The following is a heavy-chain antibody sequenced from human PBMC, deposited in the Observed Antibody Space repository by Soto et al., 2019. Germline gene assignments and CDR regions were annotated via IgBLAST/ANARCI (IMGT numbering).Heavy chain of an antibody. CDR3: ARQRTTVVTQAYFDY. Sequence: SETLSLTCTASGESISSSSFYWGVIRQAPGKGLEWIGSIYYSGRSYYNPSLKSRVSISIDTSKSQFSLKLNSVSAADTAVYYCARQRTTVVTQAYFDYWGQGALVTVSS. CDR1: GESISSSSFY. V-gene: IGHV4-39*01. J-gene: IGHJ4*02. CDR2: IYYSGRS. D-gene: IGHD4-4*01.